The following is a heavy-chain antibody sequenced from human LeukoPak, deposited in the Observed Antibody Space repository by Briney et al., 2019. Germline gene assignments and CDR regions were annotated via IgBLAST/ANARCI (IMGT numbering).Heavy chain of an antibody. CDR1: GGSINSYY. CDR3: ARGGKATVVTM. V-gene: IGHV4-4*07. J-gene: IGHJ4*02. Sequence: SETLSLTCTVSGGSINSYYWSWIRQPAGKGLEWIGRIYSSGSTNYNPSLKSRVSMSVDTSKNQFSLKLTSVTAADTAVYYCARGGKATVVTMWGQGILVTASS. CDR2: IYSSGST. D-gene: IGHD4-23*01.